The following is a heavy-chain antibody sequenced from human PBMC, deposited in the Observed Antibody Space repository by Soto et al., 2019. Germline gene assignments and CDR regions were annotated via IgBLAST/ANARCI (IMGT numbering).Heavy chain of an antibody. CDR3: AKASATVKSDGMYV. J-gene: IGHJ6*02. V-gene: IGHV3-23*01. CDR1: GFTFSSYA. Sequence: EVQLLESGGGLVQPGGSLRLSCAASGFTFSSYAMSWVRQAPGKGLECVSSISSGANTYYTDSVRGRFTISRDNSKNSLYLQMSSLRADDTAIYYCAKASATVKSDGMYVWGQGTTVTVSS. CDR2: ISSGANT.